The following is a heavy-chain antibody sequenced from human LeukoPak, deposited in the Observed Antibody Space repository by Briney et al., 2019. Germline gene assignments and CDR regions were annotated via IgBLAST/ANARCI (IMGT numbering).Heavy chain of an antibody. J-gene: IGHJ4*02. CDR2: VFYSGST. CDR3: ATTWIAAAGPFDY. Sequence: SETLSLTCTVSGGSISNSSYYWGWIRQPPGKGLEWIGSVFYSGSTNYNPSLKSRVTISVDTSKNQFSLKLSSVTAADTAVYYCATTWIAAAGPFDYWGQGTLVTVSS. CDR1: GGSISNSSYY. V-gene: IGHV4-39*07. D-gene: IGHD6-13*01.